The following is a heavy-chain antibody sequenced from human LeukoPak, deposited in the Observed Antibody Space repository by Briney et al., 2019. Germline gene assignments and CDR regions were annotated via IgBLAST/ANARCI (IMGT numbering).Heavy chain of an antibody. CDR2: ISGSGGST. J-gene: IGHJ4*02. CDR1: GFTSSSHW. Sequence: GGSLRLSCAASGFTSSSHWMGWVRQAPGKGLEWVSAISGSGGSTYYADSVKGRFTISRDNSKNTLYLQMNSLRAEDTAVYYCARARGITMVRGVNYFDYWGQGTLVTVSS. V-gene: IGHV3-23*01. D-gene: IGHD3-10*01. CDR3: ARARGITMVRGVNYFDY.